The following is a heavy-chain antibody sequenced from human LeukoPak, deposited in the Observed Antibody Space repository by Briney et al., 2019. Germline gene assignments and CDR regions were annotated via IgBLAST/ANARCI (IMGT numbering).Heavy chain of an antibody. CDR2: IKQDGSEK. CDR3: ARDRISGFDS. V-gene: IGHV3-7*04. D-gene: IGHD3-3*01. J-gene: IGHJ4*02. CDR1: GITFSSYW. Sequence: GGSLRLSCAASGITFSSYWMSWVRQAPGKGLEWVANIKQDGSEKYYVDSVKGRFTISRDNAKNSLYLQMNSLRVDDTAVYYCARDRISGFDSWGQGALVTVSS.